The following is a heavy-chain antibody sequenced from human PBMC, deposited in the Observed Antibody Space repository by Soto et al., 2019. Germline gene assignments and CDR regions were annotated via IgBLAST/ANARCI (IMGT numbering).Heavy chain of an antibody. J-gene: IGHJ6*02. CDR2: INHSGST. Sequence: KPSETLSLTCAVYGGSFSGYYWSWIRQPPGKGLEWIGEINHSGSTNYNPSLKSRVTISVDTSKNQFSLKLSSVTAADTAVYYCARITAHRNYDFWRHQKGGSYYGMDVWGQGTTVTVSS. V-gene: IGHV4-34*01. D-gene: IGHD3-3*01. CDR3: ARITAHRNYDFWRHQKGGSYYGMDV. CDR1: GGSFSGYY.